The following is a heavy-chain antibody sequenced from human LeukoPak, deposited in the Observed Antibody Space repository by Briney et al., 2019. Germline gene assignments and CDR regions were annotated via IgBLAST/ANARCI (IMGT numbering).Heavy chain of an antibody. V-gene: IGHV1-18*01. D-gene: IGHD3-3*02. J-gene: IGHJ3*02. CDR1: GYTFRQYS. Sequence: ASVKVSCMASGYTFRQYSISWVRQAPGKGLEWMGWVSPSHTTRVYAQQFQGRVTMNADTNTNTVSMELRSLRSDDTAVYFCARDYILPLETDNGDGFAIWGQGTVVSVSS. CDR2: VSPSHTTR. CDR3: ARDYILPLETDNGDGFAI.